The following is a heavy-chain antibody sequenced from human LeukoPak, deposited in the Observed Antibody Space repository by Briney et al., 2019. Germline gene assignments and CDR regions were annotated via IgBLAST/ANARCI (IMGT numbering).Heavy chain of an antibody. CDR3: ARIYLYYDILTGYHPPQYFQH. V-gene: IGHV1-69*05. Sequence: SVKVSCKASGGTFSSYAISWVRQAPGQGLEWMGGIIPIFGTANYAQKFQGRVTITTDESTSTAYMELSSLRSEDTAVYYCARIYLYYDILTGYHPPQYFQHWGQGTLVTVSS. J-gene: IGHJ1*01. CDR2: IIPIFGTA. D-gene: IGHD3-9*01. CDR1: GGTFSSYA.